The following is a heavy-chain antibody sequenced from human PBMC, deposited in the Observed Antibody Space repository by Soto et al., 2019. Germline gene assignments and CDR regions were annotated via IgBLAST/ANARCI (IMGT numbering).Heavy chain of an antibody. CDR3: ARDSTSARTPLDY. J-gene: IGHJ4*02. D-gene: IGHD2-15*01. V-gene: IGHV3-7*01. CDR1: GFTFSSYW. Sequence: GSLRLSCAASGFTFSSYWMSWVRQAPGKGLEWVANIKQDGSEKYYVDSVKGRFTISRDNAKNSLYLQMNSLRAEDTAVYYCARDSTSARTPLDYWGQGTLVTVSS. CDR2: IKQDGSEK.